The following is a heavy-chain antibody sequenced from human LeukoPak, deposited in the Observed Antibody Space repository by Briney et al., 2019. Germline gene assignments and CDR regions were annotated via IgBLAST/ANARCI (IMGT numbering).Heavy chain of an antibody. V-gene: IGHV5-51*01. CDR1: GYSFTSNW. D-gene: IGHD4-17*01. CDR3: ARHSPNDYGDYSEKGNWFDP. J-gene: IGHJ5*02. CDR2: INPADSTT. Sequence: RGESLKISCKGSGYSFTSNWIGWVRQMPGKGLEWMGIINPADSTTRYSPSFQGHVTISADKSISTAYLQWSSLKASDTAMYYCARHSPNDYGDYSEKGNWFDPWGQGTLVTVSS.